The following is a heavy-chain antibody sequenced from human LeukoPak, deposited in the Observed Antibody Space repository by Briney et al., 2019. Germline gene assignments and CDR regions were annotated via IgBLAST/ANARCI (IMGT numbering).Heavy chain of an antibody. CDR2: IIPIFGTA. CDR3: ARGYQLLGGWFDY. V-gene: IGHV1-69*13. CDR1: GYTFTGYY. Sequence: SVKVSCKASGYTFTGYYMHWVRQAPGQGLEWMGGIIPIFGTANYAQKFQGRVTITADESTSTAYMELSSLRSEDTAVYYCARGYQLLGGWFDYWGQGTLVTVSS. J-gene: IGHJ4*02. D-gene: IGHD2-2*01.